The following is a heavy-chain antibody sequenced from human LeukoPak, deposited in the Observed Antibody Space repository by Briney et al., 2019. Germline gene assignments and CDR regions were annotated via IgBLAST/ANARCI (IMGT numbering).Heavy chain of an antibody. Sequence: GGSLRLSCATSGFTFSDSWMHWVRQPPGKGPVWVSRIKSDGSMAAYADFVKGRFTISRDNAKDTLYLQMNSLGAEDTAVYYCARYFALDVWGQGTTVTVSS. CDR2: IKSDGSMA. V-gene: IGHV3-74*01. CDR3: ARYFALDV. D-gene: IGHD3-9*01. CDR1: GFTFSDSW. J-gene: IGHJ6*02.